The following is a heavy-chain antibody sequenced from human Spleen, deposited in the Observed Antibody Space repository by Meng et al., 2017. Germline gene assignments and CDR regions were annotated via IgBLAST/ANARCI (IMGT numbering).Heavy chain of an antibody. Sequence: GESLKISCAASGFSFSRYGMSWVRQAPGKGLEWVSSIGSSSSYIYYADSVKGRFTISRDNSKNTLYLQMNSLRAEDTAVYYCAKKWGSGSPYFDYWGQGTLVTVSS. CDR1: GFSFSRYG. V-gene: IGHV3-21*04. CDR3: AKKWGSGSPYFDY. D-gene: IGHD3-10*01. J-gene: IGHJ4*02. CDR2: IGSSSSYI.